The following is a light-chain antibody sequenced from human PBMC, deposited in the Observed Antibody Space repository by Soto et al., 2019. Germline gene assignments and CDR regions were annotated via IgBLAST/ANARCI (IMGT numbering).Light chain of an antibody. CDR2: EVT. J-gene: IGLJ2*01. Sequence: QSALTQPPSASGSPGQSVTISCTGTSSDVCGYNYVSWYQQHPGRAPKLMIYEVTKRPSGVPDRFSGSKSGNTASLTVSGLQAEDEADYYCSSYAGSKVVFGGGTKLTVL. V-gene: IGLV2-8*01. CDR1: SSDVCGYNY. CDR3: SSYAGSKVV.